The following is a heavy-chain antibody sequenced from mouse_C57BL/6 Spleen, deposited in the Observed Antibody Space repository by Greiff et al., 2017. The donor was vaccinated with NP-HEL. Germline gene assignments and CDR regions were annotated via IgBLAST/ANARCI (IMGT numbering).Heavy chain of an antibody. CDR3: ARCLLLIPYFGV. D-gene: IGHD1-1*01. J-gene: IGHJ1*03. CDR1: GYAFSSSW. V-gene: IGHV1-82*01. CDR2: IYPGDGDT. Sequence: VQLQESGPELVKPGASVKISCKASGYAFSSSWMNWVKQRPGKGLEWIGRIYPGDGDTNYNGKFKGKATLTADKSSSTAYMQLSSLTSEDSAVYFCARCLLLIPYFGVWGTGTTVTVAS.